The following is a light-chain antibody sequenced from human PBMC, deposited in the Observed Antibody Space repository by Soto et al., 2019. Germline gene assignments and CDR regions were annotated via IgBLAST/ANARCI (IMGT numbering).Light chain of an antibody. CDR3: QQYGSSPPYT. V-gene: IGKV3-20*01. CDR1: QSVSNNY. Sequence: EVVLTQSPGTLSLSPGERATLSCRASQSVSNNYFAWYQQKPGQAPRLLIFGSSDRATRIPDRSSASGSGTDFTLTISRLEPEDFAVYYCQQYGSSPPYTFGQRTKLEIK. CDR2: GSS. J-gene: IGKJ2*01.